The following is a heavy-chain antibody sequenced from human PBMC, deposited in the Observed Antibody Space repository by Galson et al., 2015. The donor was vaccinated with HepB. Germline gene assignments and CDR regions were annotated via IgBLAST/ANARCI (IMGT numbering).Heavy chain of an antibody. D-gene: IGHD1-7*01. Sequence: SLRLSCAASGFTVSSNYMSWVRQAPGKGLEWVSVIYSGGSTYYADSVKGRFTISRDNSKNTLYLQMNSLRAEDTAVYYCARDNYNWNSNWFDPWGQGTLVTVSS. CDR3: ARDNYNWNSNWFDP. J-gene: IGHJ5*02. CDR2: IYSGGST. CDR1: GFTVSSNY. V-gene: IGHV3-66*02.